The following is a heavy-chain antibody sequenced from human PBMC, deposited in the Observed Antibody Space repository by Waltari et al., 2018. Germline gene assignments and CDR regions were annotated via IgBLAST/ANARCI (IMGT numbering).Heavy chain of an antibody. D-gene: IGHD2-21*01. CDR3: ALDTGALWMDV. CDR1: EYTFTSSY. V-gene: IGHV1-46*01. CDR2: INPRGGST. Sequence: QVQLVQSGAEVKKPGASVKISCKTSEYTFTSSYIHWVRQAPGQGLEWMGRINPRGGSTIYAQKFQGGVTMTRDTSTSTVYMELSSLRSEDTAVYYCALDTGALWMDVWGQGTTVTVSS. J-gene: IGHJ6*02.